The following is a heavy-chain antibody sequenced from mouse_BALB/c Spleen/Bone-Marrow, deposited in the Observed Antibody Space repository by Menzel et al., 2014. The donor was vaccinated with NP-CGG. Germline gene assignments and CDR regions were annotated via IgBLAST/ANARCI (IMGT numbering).Heavy chain of an antibody. V-gene: IGHV6-6*02. CDR3: TTGFAY. CDR2: IRLKSNNYAT. CDR1: GFTFSNYW. Sequence: EVQGVESGGGLVQPGGSMKLSCVASGFTFSNYWMNWVRQSPEKGLEWVAEIRLKSNNYATHYAESVNGRFTISRDDSKSSVYLQMNILRAEDTGMYYCTTGFAYWGQGTLVTVSA. J-gene: IGHJ3*01.